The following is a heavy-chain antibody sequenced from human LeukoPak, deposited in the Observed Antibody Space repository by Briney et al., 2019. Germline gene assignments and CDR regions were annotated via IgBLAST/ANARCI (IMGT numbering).Heavy chain of an antibody. V-gene: IGHV1-46*01. CDR1: GYTFTSYY. Sequence: ASVKVSCKASGYTFTSYYMHWVRQAPGQGLGWMGIINPSGGSTSYAQKFQGRVTMTRDMSTSTVYMELSSLRSEDTAVYYCARMYSSSPAFDYWGQGTLVTVSS. J-gene: IGHJ4*02. D-gene: IGHD6-6*01. CDR2: INPSGGST. CDR3: ARMYSSSPAFDY.